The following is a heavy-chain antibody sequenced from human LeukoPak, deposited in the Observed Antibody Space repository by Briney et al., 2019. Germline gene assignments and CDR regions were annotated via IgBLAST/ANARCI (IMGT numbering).Heavy chain of an antibody. Sequence: PGGSLRLSCAASGFTFSSYGMSWVRQAPGKGLEWVSAISGSGGSTYYADSVKGRFTISRDNSKNTLYLQMNSLRAEDTAVYYCGCSDSVWFGEDYWGQGTWSPSPQ. CDR2: ISGSGGST. J-gene: IGHJ4*02. V-gene: IGHV3-23*01. CDR1: GFTFSSYG. D-gene: IGHD3-10*01. CDR3: GCSDSVWFGEDY.